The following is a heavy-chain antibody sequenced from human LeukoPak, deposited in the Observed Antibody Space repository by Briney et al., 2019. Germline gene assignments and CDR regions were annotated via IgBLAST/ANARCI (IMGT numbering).Heavy chain of an antibody. Sequence: GGSLRLSCAASGFTVSSNYMSWVRKAPGKGLEWVSVIYSCGSTYYADSVKGRFTISRDNSKNTLYLQLNSLRTEDTAVYYCAKLYTGDYQPHSYWGQGTLVTVSS. CDR1: GFTVSSNY. CDR2: IYSCGST. V-gene: IGHV3-66*03. CDR3: AKLYTGDYQPHSY. D-gene: IGHD3-9*01. J-gene: IGHJ4*02.